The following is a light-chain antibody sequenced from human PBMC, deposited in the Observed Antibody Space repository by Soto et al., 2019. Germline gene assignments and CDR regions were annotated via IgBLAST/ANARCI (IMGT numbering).Light chain of an antibody. CDR2: GAS. Sequence: EFVLTQSPGTLSLSPGERATLSCRASQTVRNNYLAWYQQKPGQAPRLLIYGASSRATGIPDRFSGSGSGTDFTLTISSLQPDDFATYYCQQYNSHSPWTFGQGTKVDIK. V-gene: IGKV3-20*01. J-gene: IGKJ1*01. CDR3: QQYNSHSPWT. CDR1: QTVRNNY.